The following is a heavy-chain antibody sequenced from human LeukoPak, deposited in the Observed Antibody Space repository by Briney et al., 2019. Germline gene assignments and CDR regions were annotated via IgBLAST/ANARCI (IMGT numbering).Heavy chain of an antibody. CDR3: ARDRGDINHFDY. CDR2: IYYSGST. J-gene: IGHJ4*02. Sequence: SETLSLTCTVSGGSISSGGYYWSWIRQHPGKGLEWIGYIYYSGSTYYNPSLNSRVTISVDTSKNQFSLKLSSVTAADTAVYYCARDRGDINHFDYWGQGTLVSVSS. V-gene: IGHV4-31*03. D-gene: IGHD3-10*01. CDR1: GGSISSGGYY.